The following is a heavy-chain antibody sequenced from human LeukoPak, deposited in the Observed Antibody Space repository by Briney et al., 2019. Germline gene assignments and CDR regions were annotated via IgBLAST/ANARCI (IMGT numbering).Heavy chain of an antibody. J-gene: IGHJ4*02. CDR3: ARGVGDPRNFHFDD. V-gene: IGHV4-4*07. CDR1: GGSISSYY. CDR2: IYTSGST. Sequence: SETLSLTCTVSGGSISSYYWSWIRQPVGKGLEWIGHIYTSGSTNYNPSLKSRVTRSVDTSKNQFSLKLSSVAAADTAVYYCARGVGDPRNFHFDDWGQGTLVTVSS. D-gene: IGHD2-21*02.